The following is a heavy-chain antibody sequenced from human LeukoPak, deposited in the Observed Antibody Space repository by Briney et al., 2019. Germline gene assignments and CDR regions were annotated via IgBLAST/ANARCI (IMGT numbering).Heavy chain of an antibody. CDR1: GFTFDDYG. CDR3: ARDRGDVVPAAYFDY. CDR2: INWNGGST. J-gene: IGHJ4*02. Sequence: PGGSLRLSCAASGFTFDDYGMSWVRQAPGKGLEWVSGINWNGGSTGYADSVKGRFTISRDNAKNSLYLQMNSLRAEDTAWYYCARDRGDVVPAAYFDYWGQGTLVTVSS. D-gene: IGHD2-2*01. V-gene: IGHV3-20*04.